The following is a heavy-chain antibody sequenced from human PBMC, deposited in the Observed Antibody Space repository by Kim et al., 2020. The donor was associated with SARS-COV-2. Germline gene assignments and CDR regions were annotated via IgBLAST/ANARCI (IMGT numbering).Heavy chain of an antibody. CDR2: ISSSGSTI. CDR3: ASTPTVTTPFGGYYYGMDV. Sequence: GGSLRLSCAASGFTFSDYYMSWIRQAPGKGLEWVSYISSSGSTIYYADSVKGRFTISRDNAKNSLYLQMNSLRAEDTAVYYCASTPTVTTPFGGYYYGMDVWGQGTTVTVSS. CDR1: GFTFSDYY. D-gene: IGHD4-17*01. J-gene: IGHJ6*02. V-gene: IGHV3-11*01.